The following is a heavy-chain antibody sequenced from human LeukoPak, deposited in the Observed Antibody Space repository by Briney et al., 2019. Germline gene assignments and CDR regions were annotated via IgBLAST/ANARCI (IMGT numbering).Heavy chain of an antibody. J-gene: IGHJ4*02. Sequence: PGGSLRLSCAASGFTFSDYYMSWIRQAPGKGLECVSYISSSGNTTYHVDSVKGRFTISRDNAKNSLYLQMSGLRAEDTAVYYCARDGGSSWYFDYWGQGTLVTVSS. CDR2: ISSSGNTT. CDR3: ARDGGSSWYFDY. V-gene: IGHV3-11*04. D-gene: IGHD6-13*01. CDR1: GFTFSDYY.